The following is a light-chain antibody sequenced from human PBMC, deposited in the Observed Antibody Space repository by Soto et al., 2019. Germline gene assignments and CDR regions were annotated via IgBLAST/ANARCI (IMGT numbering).Light chain of an antibody. CDR2: GAS. CDR1: QGVGVW. J-gene: IGKJ4*01. Sequence: DIRMTQFPSSVSASVGDTVTITCRASQGVGVWLGWYQQKPGKAPHLLNYGASGLQVGVPSRFSGSVSGADFTLTISNLQPEDLATYYCQQAYSHPLTFGGGTKVEIK. V-gene: IGKV1-12*01. CDR3: QQAYSHPLT.